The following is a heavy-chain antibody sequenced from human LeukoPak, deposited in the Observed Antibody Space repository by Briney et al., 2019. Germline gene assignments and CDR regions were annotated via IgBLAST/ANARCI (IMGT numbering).Heavy chain of an antibody. CDR3: AKDSTTVTAFEY. V-gene: IGHV3-21*04. D-gene: IGHD4-17*01. Sequence: GGSLRLSCATSGFTFSSYSMNWVRQAPGKGLEWVSSISSSSSYIYYADSVKGRFAISRDNSKNTLYLQMNSLRAEDTAVYYCAKDSTTVTAFEYWGQGTLVTVSS. CDR1: GFTFSSYS. J-gene: IGHJ4*02. CDR2: ISSSSSYI.